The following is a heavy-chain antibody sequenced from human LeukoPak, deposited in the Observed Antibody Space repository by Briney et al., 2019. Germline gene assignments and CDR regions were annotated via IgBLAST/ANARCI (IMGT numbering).Heavy chain of an antibody. CDR1: GGSISSGGYY. D-gene: IGHD5-18*01. V-gene: IGHV4-31*03. CDR2: IYYSGST. CDR3: ARAVDTAIGYYFDY. Sequence: SETLSLTCTVSGGSISSGGYYWSWIRQHPGKGLEWIGYIYYSGSTYYNPSLKSRVTISVDTSKNQFSLKLSSVTAADTAVYYCARAVDTAIGYYFDYWGQGTLVTVSS. J-gene: IGHJ4*02.